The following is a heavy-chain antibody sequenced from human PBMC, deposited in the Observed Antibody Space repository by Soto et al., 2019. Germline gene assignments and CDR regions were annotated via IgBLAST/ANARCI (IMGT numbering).Heavy chain of an antibody. CDR1: GFSFSDSY. V-gene: IGHV3-11*06. CDR3: ARDRGGYGPPDV. J-gene: IGHJ6*02. Sequence: QVQLVESGGGLVKPGGSLRLSCAASGFSFSDSYMSWVRQAPGKGLEWVAYISGSSGYTGYADSVKGRFTISRDNAKNSLYLQMNSLRGEDTAVYYCARDRGGYGPPDVWGQGTPVTVSS. D-gene: IGHD3-10*01. CDR2: ISGSSGYT.